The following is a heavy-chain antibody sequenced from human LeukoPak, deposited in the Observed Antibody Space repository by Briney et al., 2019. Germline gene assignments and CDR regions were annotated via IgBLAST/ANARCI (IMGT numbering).Heavy chain of an antibody. Sequence: PSETLSLTCAVYGGSFSGYYWSWIRQPPGKGLEWIGEINHSGSTNYNPSLKSRVTISVDTSKNQFSLKLSSVTAADTAVYYCARDRPIPGYSSGWSGGAFDIWGQGTMVTVSS. CDR3: ARDRPIPGYSSGWSGGAFDI. J-gene: IGHJ3*02. D-gene: IGHD6-19*01. V-gene: IGHV4-34*01. CDR1: GGSFSGYY. CDR2: INHSGST.